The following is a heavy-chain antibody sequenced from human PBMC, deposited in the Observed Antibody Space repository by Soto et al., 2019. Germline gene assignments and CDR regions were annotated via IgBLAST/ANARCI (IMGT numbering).Heavy chain of an antibody. CDR2: ISYDGSNK. Sequence: ESGGGVVQPGRSLRLSCAASGFTFSSYGMHWVRQAPGKGLEWVAVISYDGSNKYYADSVKGRFTISRDNSKNTLYLQMNSLRAEDTAVYYCAKGNNLAVAGPYIDYWGQGTLVTVSS. V-gene: IGHV3-30*18. CDR3: AKGNNLAVAGPYIDY. J-gene: IGHJ4*02. CDR1: GFTFSSYG. D-gene: IGHD6-19*01.